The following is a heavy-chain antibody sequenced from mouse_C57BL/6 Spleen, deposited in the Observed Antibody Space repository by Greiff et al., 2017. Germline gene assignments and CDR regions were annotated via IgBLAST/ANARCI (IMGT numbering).Heavy chain of an antibody. J-gene: IGHJ2*01. CDR1: GYAFSSSW. V-gene: IGHV1-82*01. D-gene: IGHD3-3*01. Sequence: VHLVESGPELVKPGASVKISCKASGYAFSSSWMNWVKQRPGKGLEWIGRIYPGDGDTNYNGQFKGKATLTADKSSSTAYMQLSSLTSEDSAVYFCARGGDEDYFDYWGQGTTLTVSS. CDR3: ARGGDEDYFDY. CDR2: IYPGDGDT.